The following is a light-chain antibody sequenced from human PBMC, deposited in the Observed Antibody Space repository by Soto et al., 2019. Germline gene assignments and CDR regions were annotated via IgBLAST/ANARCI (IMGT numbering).Light chain of an antibody. CDR3: CSYAGSPYV. Sequence: QSVLTQPRSVSGSPGQSVTISCTGTSSDVGRYNYVSWYQHHPGKANKLMIYDVSTRPSGVPDRFSGSKSGTTASLTISWLQAEDEADYYCCSYAGSPYVFGTGTKVTVL. J-gene: IGLJ1*01. V-gene: IGLV2-11*01. CDR1: SSDVGRYNY. CDR2: DVS.